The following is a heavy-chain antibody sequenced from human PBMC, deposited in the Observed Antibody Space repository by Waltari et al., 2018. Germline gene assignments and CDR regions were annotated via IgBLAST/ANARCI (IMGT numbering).Heavy chain of an antibody. J-gene: IGHJ4*02. Sequence: EVQLVQSGAEVKKPGESLKISCKGSGYYFPTYWVGWVRQMPGKGLEWMGVIYPDDSGTRYNPSVRGQITISADQSISTAYLQWSSLKASDTAIYYCARPRITGTAYFDSWGQGTLVTVSS. CDR1: GYYFPTYW. V-gene: IGHV5-51*01. D-gene: IGHD1-7*01. CDR3: ARPRITGTAYFDS. CDR2: IYPDDSGT.